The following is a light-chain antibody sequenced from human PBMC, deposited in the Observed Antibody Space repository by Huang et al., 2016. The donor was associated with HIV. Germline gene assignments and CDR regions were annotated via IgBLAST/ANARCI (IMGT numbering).Light chain of an antibody. CDR2: AAS. V-gene: IGKV1-12*01. CDR3: QQANSFPPT. J-gene: IGKJ1*01. CDR1: QVVSSW. Sequence: DIQMTQSPSSVSASVGDRVAITCRASQVVSSWLAWYQQKPGKAPKLLIYAASSLQSGVPSRFSGSGSGTDFALTISSLQPEDFATYYCQQANSFPPTFGQGTKVEIK.